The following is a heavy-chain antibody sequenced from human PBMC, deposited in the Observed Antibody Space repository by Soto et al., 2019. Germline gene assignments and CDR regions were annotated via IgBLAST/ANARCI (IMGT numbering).Heavy chain of an antibody. V-gene: IGHV3-7*05. CDR2: IKQDGSEK. CDR3: ASFTYYDFWSGYYPVDY. J-gene: IGHJ4*02. CDR1: GFTFSSYW. Sequence: PGGSLRLSCAASGFTFSSYWMTWVRQAPGKGLEWVANIKQDGSEKYYVDSVKGRFTISRDNAKNSLYLQMNSLRAEDTAVYYCASFTYYDFWSGYYPVDYRGQGTPVTVSS. D-gene: IGHD3-3*01.